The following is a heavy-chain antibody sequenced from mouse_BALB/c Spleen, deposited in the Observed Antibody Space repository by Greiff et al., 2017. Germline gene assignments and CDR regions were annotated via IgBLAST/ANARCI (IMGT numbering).Heavy chain of an antibody. J-gene: IGHJ4*01. D-gene: IGHD2-4*01. CDR1: GFTFSSYT. V-gene: IGHV5-12-2*01. Sequence: DVMLVESGGGLVQPGGSLKLSCAASGFTFSSYTMSWVRQTPEKRLEWVAYISNGGGSTYYPDTVKGRITISRDNAKNTLYLQMSSLKSEDTAMYYCARHSSMIDYYAMDYWGQGTSVTVSA. CDR3: ARHSSMIDYYAMDY. CDR2: ISNGGGST.